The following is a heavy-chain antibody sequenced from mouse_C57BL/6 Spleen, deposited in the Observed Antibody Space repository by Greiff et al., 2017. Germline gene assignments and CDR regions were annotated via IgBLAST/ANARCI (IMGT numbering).Heavy chain of an antibody. J-gene: IGHJ2*01. V-gene: IGHV1-80*01. Sequence: VKLQESGAELVKPGASVKISCKASGYAFSSYWMNWVKQRPGKGLEWIGQIYPGDGDTNYNGKFKGKATLTADKSSSTAYMQLSSLTSEDSAVYFCARDYYYGSSYYFDYWGQGTTLTVSS. CDR2: IYPGDGDT. CDR1: GYAFSSYW. CDR3: ARDYYYGSSYYFDY. D-gene: IGHD1-1*01.